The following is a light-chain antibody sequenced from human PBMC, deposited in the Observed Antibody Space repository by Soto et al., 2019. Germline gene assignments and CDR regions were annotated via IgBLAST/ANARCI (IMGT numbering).Light chain of an antibody. J-gene: IGKJ4*01. Sequence: DIVLTQSPDTLSLSPGERATLSCRASQRLSTYLAWYQQKPGQAPRLLIYDTSKRATGVPTRFSGSGSGTDFTLTISSLEPEDFALEYCQQYSDYSAHGLTCGGGTKVAIK. CDR1: QRLSTY. V-gene: IGKV3-11*01. CDR3: QQYSDYSAHGLT. CDR2: DTS.